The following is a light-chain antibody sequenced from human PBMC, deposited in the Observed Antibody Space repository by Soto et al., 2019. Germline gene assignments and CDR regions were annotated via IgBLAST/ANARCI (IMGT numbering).Light chain of an antibody. CDR1: SNDVGGYNY. J-gene: IGLJ1*01. V-gene: IGLV2-14*03. CDR2: DVS. Sequence: QSVLTQPASVSGSPGQSITISCTGTSNDVGGYNYVSWYQHHPGKAPKLMIYDVSNRPSGVSNRSSGSKSGNTASLTISGLQPEDEADYYCSSYTTSNTRQIVFGTGTKVTVL. CDR3: SSYTTSNTRQIV.